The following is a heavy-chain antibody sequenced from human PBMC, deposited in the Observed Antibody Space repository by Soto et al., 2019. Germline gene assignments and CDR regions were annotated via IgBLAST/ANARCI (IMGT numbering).Heavy chain of an antibody. J-gene: IGHJ5*02. D-gene: IGHD3-9*01. Sequence: GGSLRLSCAASGFTSSSYSMNWVRQAPGKGLEWVSYISSSSTIYYADSVKGRFTISRDNAKNSLYLQMNSLRDEDTAVYYCARESRYFDWLLTKVNNWFDPWGQGTLVTVSS. CDR1: GFTSSSYS. CDR2: ISSSSTI. CDR3: ARESRYFDWLLTKVNNWFDP. V-gene: IGHV3-48*02.